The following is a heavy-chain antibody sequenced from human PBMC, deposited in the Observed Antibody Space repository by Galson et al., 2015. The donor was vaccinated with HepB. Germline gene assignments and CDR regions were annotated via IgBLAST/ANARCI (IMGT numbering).Heavy chain of an antibody. Sequence: SVKVSCKASGYTFTNYGITWVRQAPGQGLEWMGWISAYNGNTNYAQNLQDRVTMTTDTSTSTSYMELRSLRSDDTAVYYCARGTRWFGELLSDYWGQGTLVTVSS. V-gene: IGHV1-18*01. CDR1: GYTFTNYG. J-gene: IGHJ4*02. D-gene: IGHD3-10*01. CDR2: ISAYNGNT. CDR3: ARGTRWFGELLSDY.